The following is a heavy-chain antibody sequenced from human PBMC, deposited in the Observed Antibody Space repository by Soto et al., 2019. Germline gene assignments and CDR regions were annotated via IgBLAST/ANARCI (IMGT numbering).Heavy chain of an antibody. CDR1: GFTFSSYG. CDR3: AREAAAGNYYYYGMDV. J-gene: IGHJ6*02. CDR2: IWYDGSNK. D-gene: IGHD6-13*01. Sequence: QVQLVESGGGVVQPGRSLRLSCAASGFTFSSYGMHWVRQAPGKGLEWVAVIWYDGSNKYYADSVKGRFTISRDNSKNTLYLQMNSLRAEDTAVYYCAREAAAGNYYYYGMDVWGQGTTVTVSS. V-gene: IGHV3-33*01.